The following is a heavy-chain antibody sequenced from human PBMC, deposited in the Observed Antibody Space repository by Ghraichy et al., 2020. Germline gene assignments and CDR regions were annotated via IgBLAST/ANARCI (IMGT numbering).Heavy chain of an antibody. CDR1: GGSISSSSYY. J-gene: IGHJ4*02. D-gene: IGHD6-19*01. CDR3: ARRRSGWYDY. V-gene: IGHV4-39*01. CDR2: IYYSGST. Sequence: SETLSLTCTVSGGSISSSSYYWGWIRQPPGKGLEWIGSIYYSGSTYYNPSLKSRVTISVDTSKNQFSLKLSSVTAADTAVYYCARRRSGWYDYWGQGTLVTVSS.